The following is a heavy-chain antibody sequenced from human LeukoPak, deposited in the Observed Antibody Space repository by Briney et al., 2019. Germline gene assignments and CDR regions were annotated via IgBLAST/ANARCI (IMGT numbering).Heavy chain of an antibody. J-gene: IGHJ6*02. CDR2: IIPIFGTA. V-gene: IGHV1-69*13. D-gene: IGHD4-17*01. Sequence: SVKVSCKASGGTFSSYAISWVRQAPGQGLEWMGGIIPIFGTANYAQKFQGRVTITADESTSTAYVELSSLRSEDTAVYYCATWVDYDAPYYYGMDVWGQGTTVTVSS. CDR3: ATWVDYDAPYYYGMDV. CDR1: GGTFSSYA.